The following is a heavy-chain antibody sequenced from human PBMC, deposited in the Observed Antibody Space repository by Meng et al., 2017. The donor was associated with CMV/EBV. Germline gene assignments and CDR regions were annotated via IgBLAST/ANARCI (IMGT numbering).Heavy chain of an antibody. CDR1: WFSLCTSGVG. V-gene: IGHV2-5*02. D-gene: IGHD5-18*01. Sequence: LKEPGPTLVNPTQTLPLPSTFSWFSLCTSGVGLGLLRQPPGDALGCLSLIYWDDDKRYSPSLKRRLTITKDTSNNQVVLTMTNMDPVDTVTYYCAHRDSYVYHGYWGQGTLVTVSS. J-gene: IGHJ4*02. CDR3: AHRDSYVYHGY. CDR2: IYWDDDK.